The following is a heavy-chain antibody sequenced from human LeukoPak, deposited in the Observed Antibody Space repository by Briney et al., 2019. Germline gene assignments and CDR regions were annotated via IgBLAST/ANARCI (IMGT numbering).Heavy chain of an antibody. J-gene: IGHJ6*02. CDR1: GFTFSSYA. CDR2: ISGSGGST. CDR3: AKGLGDYYYYGMDV. V-gene: IGHV3-23*01. Sequence: GGSLRLSCAASGFTFSSYAMSRVRQAPGKGLEWVSAISGSGGSTYYADSVKGRFTISRDNSKNTLYLQMNSLRAEDTAVYYCAKGLGDYYYYGMDVWGQGTTVTVSS. D-gene: IGHD4-17*01.